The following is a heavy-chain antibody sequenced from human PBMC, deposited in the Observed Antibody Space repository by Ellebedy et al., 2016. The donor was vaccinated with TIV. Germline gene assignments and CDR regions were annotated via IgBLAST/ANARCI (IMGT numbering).Heavy chain of an antibody. CDR2: IHNSGST. Sequence: MPSETLSLTCTVSGDSINTYFWSWIRQPPGKGLEWIGYIHNSGSTHYNPSLKSRVTISVDTSKNQFSLKLSSVTAADTAVYYCARDTLVRGVYSYYGMDVWGPGTTVTVSS. CDR1: GDSINTYF. D-gene: IGHD3-10*01. CDR3: ARDTLVRGVYSYYGMDV. J-gene: IGHJ6*02. V-gene: IGHV4-59*01.